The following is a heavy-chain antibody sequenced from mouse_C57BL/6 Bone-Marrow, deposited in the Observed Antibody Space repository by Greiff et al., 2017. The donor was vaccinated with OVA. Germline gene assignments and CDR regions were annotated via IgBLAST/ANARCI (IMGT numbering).Heavy chain of an antibody. Sequence: EVQLQQSGTVLARPGASVKMSCKTSGYTFTSYWMHWVKQRPGQGLEWIGAIYPGNSDTSYNQKFKGKAKLTAVTSASTAYMELSSLTNEDSAVYYCTRSRYGSSHWYFDVWGTGTTVTVSS. D-gene: IGHD1-1*01. V-gene: IGHV1-5*01. CDR1: GYTFTSYW. CDR2: IYPGNSDT. CDR3: TRSRYGSSHWYFDV. J-gene: IGHJ1*03.